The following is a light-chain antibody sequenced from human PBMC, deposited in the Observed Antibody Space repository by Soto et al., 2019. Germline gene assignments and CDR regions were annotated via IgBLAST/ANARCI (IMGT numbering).Light chain of an antibody. CDR2: DVS. V-gene: IGLV2-11*01. Sequence: QSALTQPRSVSGSPGQSVTISCTGTSSDVGVYNYVSWYQQYPGKAPKIMIYDVSKRPSGVPDRFSGSKFDNTASLTISGLQAEDEADYYCCSYAGSYTFVFGIGTKVTVL. J-gene: IGLJ1*01. CDR3: CSYAGSYTFV. CDR1: SSDVGVYNY.